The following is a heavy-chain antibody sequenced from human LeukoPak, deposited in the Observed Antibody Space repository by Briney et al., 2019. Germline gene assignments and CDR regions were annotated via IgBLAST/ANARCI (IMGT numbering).Heavy chain of an antibody. CDR1: GGTFSSYA. D-gene: IGHD2-15*01. CDR2: IIPIFGTA. V-gene: IGHV1-69*05. J-gene: IGHJ4*02. Sequence: SVKVSCKASGGTFSSYAISWVRQAPGQGLEWMGGIIPIFGTANYAQKFQGRVTITTDESTSTAYLEVSSLRSEDTAVYYCGRKAGDCGGGSCYSIDYWGQGTLVTVSS. CDR3: GRKAGDCGGGSCYSIDY.